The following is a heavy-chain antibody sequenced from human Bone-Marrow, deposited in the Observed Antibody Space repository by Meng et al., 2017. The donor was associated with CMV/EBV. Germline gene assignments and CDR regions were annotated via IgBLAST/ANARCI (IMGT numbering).Heavy chain of an antibody. Sequence: GGSLRLSCEASSFSLSTYWMSWVRQAPGKGLEWVANIKQDGSEKYYVDSVKGRFTISRDNAKNLLFLQMDSLRAEDTAVYYCARDRRGGIYDFTDYWGQGTLVTVSS. J-gene: IGHJ4*02. V-gene: IGHV3-7*01. CDR1: SFSLSTYW. CDR3: ARDRRGGIYDFTDY. CDR2: IKQDGSEK. D-gene: IGHD3-3*01.